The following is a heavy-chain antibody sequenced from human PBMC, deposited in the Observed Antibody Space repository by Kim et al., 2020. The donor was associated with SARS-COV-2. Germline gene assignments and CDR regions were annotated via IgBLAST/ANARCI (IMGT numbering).Heavy chain of an antibody. Sequence: ASVKVSCKASGNTLNSYGFSWVRQAPGQGLEWVGWISASAVKTDYGQKFQGRVSVTTDTSTDTVYMELGSLRSDDTALYYCAMHVAVTGNDVFDIWGQGTMITVSS. CDR3: AMHVAVTGNDVFDI. D-gene: IGHD2-21*02. J-gene: IGHJ3*02. CDR1: GNTLNSYG. V-gene: IGHV1-18*01. CDR2: ISASAVKT.